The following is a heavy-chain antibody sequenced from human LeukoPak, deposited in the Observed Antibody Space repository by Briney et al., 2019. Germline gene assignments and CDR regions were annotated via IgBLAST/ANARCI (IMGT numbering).Heavy chain of an antibody. V-gene: IGHV4-34*01. D-gene: IGHD6-13*01. Sequence: SETLSLTCAVYGGSFSGYYWSWIRQPPGKGLECIGEINHSGSTNYNPSLKSRVIISVDTSKIQFSLKLSSVTAADTAVYYCARGLAAAGNGGWFDPWGQGTLVTVSS. CDR3: ARGLAAAGNGGWFDP. CDR2: INHSGST. J-gene: IGHJ5*02. CDR1: GGSFSGYY.